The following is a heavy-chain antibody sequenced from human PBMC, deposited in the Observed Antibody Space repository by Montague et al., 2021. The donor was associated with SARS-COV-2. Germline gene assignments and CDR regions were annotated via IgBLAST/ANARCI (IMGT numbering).Heavy chain of an antibody. CDR1: GGSISSGSYS. Sequence: TLSLTCTVSGGSISSGSYSWIWIRQPAGKGLVWIVRIYTSGSTYYYLSLKIPVTISADTSKNQFTLKLSSVTAADTAVYYCARDGGYSYGYGEFYFDYWGQGTLVTVSS. CDR3: ARDGGYSYGYGEFYFDY. V-gene: IGHV4-61*02. CDR2: IYTSGST. D-gene: IGHD5-18*01. J-gene: IGHJ4*02.